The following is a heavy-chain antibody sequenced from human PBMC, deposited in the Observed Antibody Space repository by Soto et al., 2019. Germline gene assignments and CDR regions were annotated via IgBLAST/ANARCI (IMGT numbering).Heavy chain of an antibody. D-gene: IGHD1-7*01. CDR2: ISTHNGNT. Sequence: GASVKVSFKASGYTFIRYGISWVRQAPGQGLEWMGWISTHNGNTYYAQNFQSRVTMTSDTPTSTAYMELRSLRSEDTAVYYCAKLKDYYGMDVWGQGTTVTISS. J-gene: IGHJ6*02. CDR3: AKLKDYYGMDV. V-gene: IGHV1-18*01. CDR1: GYTFIRYG.